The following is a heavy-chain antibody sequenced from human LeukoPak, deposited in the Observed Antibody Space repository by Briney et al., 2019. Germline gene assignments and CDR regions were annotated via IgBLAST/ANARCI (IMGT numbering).Heavy chain of an antibody. J-gene: IGHJ4*02. CDR2: IYTSGST. V-gene: IGHV4-4*07. CDR1: GGSISSYY. D-gene: IGHD3-10*01. CDR3: ARIGLLWFGESPYYFDY. Sequence: PSETLSLTCTVSGGSISSYYWSWIRQPAGKGLEWIGRIYTSGSTNYNPSLKSRVTMSVDTSKNQFSLKLSSVTAADTAVYYCARIGLLWFGESPYYFDYWGQGTLVTVSS.